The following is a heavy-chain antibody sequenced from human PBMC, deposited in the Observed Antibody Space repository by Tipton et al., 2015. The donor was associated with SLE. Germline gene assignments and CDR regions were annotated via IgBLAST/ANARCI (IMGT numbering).Heavy chain of an antibody. J-gene: IGHJ3*02. CDR1: GFTFSSYA. D-gene: IGHD3-3*01. CDR2: ISYDGSNK. Sequence: SLRLSCAASGFTFSSYAMHWVRQAPGKGLEWVAVISYDGSNKYYADSVKGRFTISRDNSKNTLYVQMNSLRAEDTAVYYCAREEVIMNAFDIWGQGTMVTVSS. CDR3: AREEVIMNAFDI. V-gene: IGHV3-30*04.